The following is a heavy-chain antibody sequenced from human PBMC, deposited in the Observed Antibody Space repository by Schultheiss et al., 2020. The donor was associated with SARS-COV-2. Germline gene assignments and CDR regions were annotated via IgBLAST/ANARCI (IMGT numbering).Heavy chain of an antibody. J-gene: IGHJ4*02. Sequence: GGSLRLSCAASGFTFTNYAMSWVRQAPGKGLEWVSGISESGTRTYYADSVKGRFTISRDNSKNTLYLQMNSLRAEDTAVYYCAKPHCSSTSCSRYFDYWGQGTLVTVSS. V-gene: IGHV3-23*01. D-gene: IGHD2-2*01. CDR3: AKPHCSSTSCSRYFDY. CDR1: GFTFTNYA. CDR2: ISESGTRT.